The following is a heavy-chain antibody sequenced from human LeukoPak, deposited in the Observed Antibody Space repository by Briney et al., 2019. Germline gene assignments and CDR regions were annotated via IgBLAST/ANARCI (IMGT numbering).Heavy chain of an antibody. CDR2: IYYSGST. CDR1: GGSISSYY. D-gene: IGHD2-2*01. V-gene: IGHV4-59*08. CDR3: ARRDEGCSSTSCYYWFDP. Sequence: SETLSLTCTVSGGSISSYYWSWIRQPPGKGLEWIGYIYYSGSTNYNPSLKSRVTISVDTSKNQFSLKLSSVTAADTAVYYCARRDEGCSSTSCYYWFDPWGQGTLVTVSS. J-gene: IGHJ5*02.